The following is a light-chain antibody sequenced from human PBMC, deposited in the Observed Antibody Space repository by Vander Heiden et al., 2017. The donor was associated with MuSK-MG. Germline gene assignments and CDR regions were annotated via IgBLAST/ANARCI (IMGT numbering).Light chain of an antibody. CDR1: ESLLYTNGNHH. Sequence: FVMTQSPLSLSVTPGEPASISCRSSESLLYTNGNHHLDWYLQKPGQSPQLLIYLSSSRASGVPDRFSGSGSGTDFTLKISRVEAEDVGVYYCMQTLQTPLTFGGGTKVDIK. V-gene: IGKV2-28*01. J-gene: IGKJ4*01. CDR2: LSS. CDR3: MQTLQTPLT.